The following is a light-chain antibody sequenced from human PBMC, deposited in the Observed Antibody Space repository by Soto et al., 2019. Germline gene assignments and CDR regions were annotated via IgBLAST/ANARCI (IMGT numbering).Light chain of an antibody. CDR1: QTVSSN. CDR2: GVS. Sequence: EIVMTQSPATLSVSPGEKATLSCRASQTVSSNLAWYQQKPGQAPRLLIYGVSTRATGIPGRFSGSGSGTEFTLTISSLQSEDFAVYFCHQYNDWPPMFTFGPGTKVDIK. CDR3: HQYNDWPPMFT. J-gene: IGKJ3*01. V-gene: IGKV3-15*01.